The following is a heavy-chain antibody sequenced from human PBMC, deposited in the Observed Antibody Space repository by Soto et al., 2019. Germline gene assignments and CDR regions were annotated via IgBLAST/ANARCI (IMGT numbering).Heavy chain of an antibody. J-gene: IGHJ1*01. CDR1: GTTFTSYG. CDR2: ISVYNGNT. CDR3: AGVPKYYDDSGGHIH. D-gene: IGHD3-22*01. V-gene: IGHV1-18*01. Sequence: GASVKASCRVPGTTFTSYGISWVRQAPGQGLEWMGWISVYNGNTNYAKRPQGRVTMTTDPSTTTANMELGSLRSDDTAVYYCAGVPKYYDDSGGHIHWGQGTLVIVSS.